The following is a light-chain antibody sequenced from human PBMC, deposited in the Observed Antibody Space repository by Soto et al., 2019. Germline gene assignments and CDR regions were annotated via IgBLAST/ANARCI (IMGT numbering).Light chain of an antibody. CDR3: QQYGSSPPT. V-gene: IGKV3-20*01. J-gene: IGKJ3*01. Sequence: EIVLTQSPGTLSLSPGERATLSCRASQSVSSSYLAWYQQKPGQAPRLLIYGASSRATVIPDRFSGSGSGTDFTLTISRLEAEDFAVYYCQQYGSSPPTFGPGTKVDIK. CDR2: GAS. CDR1: QSVSSSY.